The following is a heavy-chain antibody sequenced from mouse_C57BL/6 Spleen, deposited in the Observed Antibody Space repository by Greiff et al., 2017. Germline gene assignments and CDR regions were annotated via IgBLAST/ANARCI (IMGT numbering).Heavy chain of an antibody. J-gene: IGHJ4*01. D-gene: IGHD3-2*02. CDR3: ARRAAQRAMDY. CDR2: IYPGDGDT. V-gene: IGHV1-80*01. Sequence: LQESGAELVKPGASVKISCKASGYAFSSYWMNWVKQRPGKGLEWIGQIYPGDGDTNYNGKFKGKATLTADKSSSTAYMQLSSLTSEDSAVYFCARRAAQRAMDYWGQGTSVTVSS. CDR1: GYAFSSYW.